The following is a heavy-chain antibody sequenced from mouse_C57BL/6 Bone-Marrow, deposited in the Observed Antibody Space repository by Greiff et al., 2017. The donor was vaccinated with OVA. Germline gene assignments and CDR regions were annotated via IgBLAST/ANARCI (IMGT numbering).Heavy chain of an antibody. D-gene: IGHD1-2*01. CDR1: GFSFNTYA. CDR3: VRREYYGSWFAY. Sequence: DVQLVESGGGLVQPKGSLKLSCAASGFSFNTYAMNWVRQAPGKGLEWVARIRSKSNNYATYYADSVKDRFTISRDDSESMLYLQMNNLKTEDTAMYYCVRREYYGSWFAYWGQGTLVTVSA. V-gene: IGHV10-1*01. J-gene: IGHJ3*01. CDR2: IRSKSNNYAT.